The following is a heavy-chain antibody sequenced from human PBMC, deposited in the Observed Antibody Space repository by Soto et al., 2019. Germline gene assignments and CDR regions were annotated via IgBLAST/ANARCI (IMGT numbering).Heavy chain of an antibody. Sequence: SETLSLTCAVYGGSFSGYYWSWIRQRPGKGLEWIVEINHSGSTNYNPSLKSRVTISVYRSKNQFSLKLSSVTAADTAVYYCARIPGYESSGYSFEPEWYFDLWGRGTLVTVSS. V-gene: IGHV4-34*01. CDR2: INHSGST. D-gene: IGHD3-22*01. CDR3: ARIPGYESSGYSFEPEWYFDL. J-gene: IGHJ2*01. CDR1: GGSFSGYY.